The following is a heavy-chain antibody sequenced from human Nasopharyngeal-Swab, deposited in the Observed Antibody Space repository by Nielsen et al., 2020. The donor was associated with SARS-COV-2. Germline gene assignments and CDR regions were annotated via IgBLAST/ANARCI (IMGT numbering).Heavy chain of an antibody. Sequence: GESLKISCAASGFTFSSYSIHWVRQTPGKGLEWVAVISYDGGNKYYSESVKGRFTISRDNSKNTLYLQMNSLRPEDTAVYFCARSRYCSGGTCYSYYNYYYMDVWGTGTTVTVSS. CDR3: ARSRYCSGGTCYSYYNYYYMDV. V-gene: IGHV3-30*04. CDR1: GFTFSSYS. D-gene: IGHD2-15*01. J-gene: IGHJ6*03. CDR2: ISYDGGNK.